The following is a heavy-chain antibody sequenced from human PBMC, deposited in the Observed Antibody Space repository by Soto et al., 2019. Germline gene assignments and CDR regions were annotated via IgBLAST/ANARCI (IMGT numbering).Heavy chain of an antibody. D-gene: IGHD3-3*01. V-gene: IGHV4-31*03. J-gene: IGHJ4*02. CDR1: GGSISSGGYY. Sequence: LRLSCTVSGGSISSGGYYWSWIRKHPGKGLEWIGYIYYSGSTYYNPSLKSRVTISVDTSKNQFSLKLSSVTAADTAVYYCARDAPYYDFWSGYFDYWGQGTLVTVSS. CDR2: IYYSGST. CDR3: ARDAPYYDFWSGYFDY.